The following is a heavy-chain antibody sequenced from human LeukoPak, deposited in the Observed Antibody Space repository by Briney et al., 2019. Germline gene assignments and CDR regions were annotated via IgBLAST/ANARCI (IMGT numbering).Heavy chain of an antibody. CDR2: IFYSGNT. CDR1: GGSISSSSYY. V-gene: IGHV4-39*02. CDR3: ARRSSGGVLFDY. J-gene: IGHJ4*02. Sequence: SETLSLTCTVSGGSISSSSYYWGWIRQPPGKGLEWIGSIFYSGNTYYNASLKSRVTISVDTSKNHFSLKLSSVTSADTAVYYCARRSSGGVLFDYWGQGTLGTVSS. D-gene: IGHD6-19*01.